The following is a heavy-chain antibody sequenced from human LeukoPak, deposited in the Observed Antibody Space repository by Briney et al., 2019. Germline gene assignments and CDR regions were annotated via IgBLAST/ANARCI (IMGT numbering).Heavy chain of an antibody. CDR1: GGTFSSYA. J-gene: IGHJ5*02. Sequence: SVKVSCKASGGTFSSYAISWVRQAPGQGLEWMGGIIPIFGTANYAQKFQGRVTITADESTSTAYMELSSLRSEDTAVYYCARGGIVATIVRAWFDPWGQGTLVSVSS. V-gene: IGHV1-69*13. CDR3: ARGGIVATIVRAWFDP. CDR2: IIPIFGTA. D-gene: IGHD5-12*01.